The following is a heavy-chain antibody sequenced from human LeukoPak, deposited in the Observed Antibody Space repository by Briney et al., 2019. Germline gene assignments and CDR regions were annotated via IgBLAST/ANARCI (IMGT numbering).Heavy chain of an antibody. CDR3: ARAGHPTHYNWFDP. CDR1: GGSFSGYY. Sequence: SETLSLTCAVYGGSFSGYYWSWIRQPPGKGLEWIGYIYYSGSTYYNPSLKSRVTISVDTSKNQFSLKLSSVTAADTAVYYCARAGHPTHYNWFDPWGQGTLVTVSS. V-gene: IGHV4-59*12. CDR2: IYYSGST. J-gene: IGHJ5*02. D-gene: IGHD7-27*01.